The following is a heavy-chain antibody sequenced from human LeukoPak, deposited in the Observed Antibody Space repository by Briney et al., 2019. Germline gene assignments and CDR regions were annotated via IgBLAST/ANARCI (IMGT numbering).Heavy chain of an antibody. J-gene: IGHJ4*02. CDR3: AKGQGYSYGYTTFDS. D-gene: IGHD5-18*01. CDR2: IRYNGNNQ. Sequence: GGSLRLSCAASGFTFNNYGMHWVRQAPGKGLEWVAFIRYNGNNQYYADSVKGRFTISRDNSKNTLYLQMNSLRGEDTAVYFCAKGQGYSYGYTTFDSWGQGTLVTVSS. V-gene: IGHV3-30*02. CDR1: GFTFNNYG.